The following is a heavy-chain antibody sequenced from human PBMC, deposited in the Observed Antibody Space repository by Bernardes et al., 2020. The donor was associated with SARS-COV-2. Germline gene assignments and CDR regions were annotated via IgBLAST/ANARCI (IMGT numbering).Heavy chain of an antibody. CDR2: ISSSSSYI. J-gene: IGHJ6*03. CDR3: ARDNFVTIFGVVIGHYYYYYMDV. Sequence: GGSLRLSCAASGFTFSSYSMNWVRQAPGKGLEWVSSISSSSSYIYYADSVKGRFTISRDNAKNSLYLQMNSLRAEDTAVYYCARDNFVTIFGVVIGHYYYYYMDVWGKGTTVTVSS. CDR1: GFTFSSYS. D-gene: IGHD3-3*01. V-gene: IGHV3-21*01.